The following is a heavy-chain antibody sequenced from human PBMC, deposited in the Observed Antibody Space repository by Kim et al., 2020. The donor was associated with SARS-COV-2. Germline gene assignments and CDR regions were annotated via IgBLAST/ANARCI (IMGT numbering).Heavy chain of an antibody. V-gene: IGHV4-39*07. CDR3: ARDRNYDFWSGRWFDP. D-gene: IGHD3-3*01. Sequence: SETLSLTCTVSGGSISSSSYYWGWIRQPPGKGLEWIGSIYYSGSTYYNPSLKSRVTISVDTSKNQFSLKLSSVTAADTAVYYCARDRNYDFWSGRWFDPWGQGTLVTVSS. CDR1: GGSISSSSYY. CDR2: IYYSGST. J-gene: IGHJ5*02.